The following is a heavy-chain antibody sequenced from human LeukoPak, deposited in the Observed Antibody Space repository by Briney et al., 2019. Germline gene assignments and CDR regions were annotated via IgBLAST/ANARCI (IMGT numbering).Heavy chain of an antibody. CDR3: AKRGPSTVTYNYYFDY. CDR2: ISGSGGST. J-gene: IGHJ4*02. V-gene: IGHV3-23*01. Sequence: GGSLRLSCAASGFTFSTYTMNWVRQAPGKGLEWVSAISGSGGSTYYADSVKGRFTISRDNSKNTLYLQMNSLRAEDTAVYYCAKRGPSTVTYNYYFDYWGQGTLVTVSS. D-gene: IGHD4-17*01. CDR1: GFTFSTYT.